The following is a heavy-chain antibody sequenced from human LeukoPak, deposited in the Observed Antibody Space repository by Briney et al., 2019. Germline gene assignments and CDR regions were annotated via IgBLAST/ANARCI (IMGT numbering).Heavy chain of an antibody. D-gene: IGHD6-13*01. CDR1: GGSIRNYY. V-gene: IGHV4-59*01. CDR3: ARVYYSSSYDYWYFDL. J-gene: IGHJ2*01. CDR2: IYYSGST. Sequence: RSETLSLTCTVSGGSIRNYYWSWIRQPPGKGLEWIGYIYYSGSTNYNPSLKSRVTISVDTSKNQFSLKLSSVTAADTAVYYCARVYYSSSYDYWYFDLWGRGTLVTVSS.